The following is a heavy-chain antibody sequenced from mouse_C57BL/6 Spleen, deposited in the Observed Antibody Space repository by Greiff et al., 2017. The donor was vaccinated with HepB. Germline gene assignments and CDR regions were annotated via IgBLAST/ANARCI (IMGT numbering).Heavy chain of an antibody. J-gene: IGHJ4*01. V-gene: IGHV1-39*01. CDR3: LLGLVGAMDY. CDR1: GYSFTDYN. D-gene: IGHD1-1*01. Sequence: VQLQQSGPELVKPGASVKISCKASGYSFTDYNMNWVKQSNGKRLEWIGVINPNYGTTSYNQKFKGKATLTVDQSVSTAYMQLNSLTSEDSAVYYCLLGLVGAMDYWGQGTSVTVSS. CDR2: INPNYGTT.